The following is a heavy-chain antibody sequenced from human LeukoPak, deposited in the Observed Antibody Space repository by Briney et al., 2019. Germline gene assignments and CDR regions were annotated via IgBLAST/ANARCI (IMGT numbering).Heavy chain of an antibody. J-gene: IGHJ4*02. CDR3: AGGSGWLIDY. V-gene: IGHV3-7*04. D-gene: IGHD6-19*01. Sequence: GGSLRLSCAASGFTFSSYWMNWVRQAPGKGLEWVANIKKDGSEENYVDSVKGRFTISRDNAKNTLYLQMNSLRAEDTAVYYCAGGSGWLIDYWGQGTLVTVSS. CDR2: IKKDGSEE. CDR1: GFTFSSYW.